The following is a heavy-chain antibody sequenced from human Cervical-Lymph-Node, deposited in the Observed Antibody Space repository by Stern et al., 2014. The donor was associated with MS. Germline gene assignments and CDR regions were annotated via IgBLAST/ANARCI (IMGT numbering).Heavy chain of an antibody. CDR3: AREHVAYDH. CDR2: ISSRGTLI. CDR1: GFTFSDFF. Sequence: QVQLVQSGGGLVKPGGSLRLSCAASGFTFSDFFMSWIRQAPGKGLEWVAYISSRGTLIKYGDSVKGRFNISRDNAKNTLYLEMNSLRAEDTAVYYCAREHVAYDHWGQGTPVTVSS. V-gene: IGHV3-11*01. J-gene: IGHJ4*02. D-gene: IGHD5-12*01.